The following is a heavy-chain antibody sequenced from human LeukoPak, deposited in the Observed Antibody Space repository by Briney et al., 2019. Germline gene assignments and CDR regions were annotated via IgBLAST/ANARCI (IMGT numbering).Heavy chain of an antibody. V-gene: IGHV3-23*01. CDR2: ISGSGGST. Sequence: SGGSLRLSCAASGFTFSSYGMSWVRQAPGKGLEWVSGISGSGGSTYYADSVKGRFTISRDNSKNTLYLQMNSLRAEDTAVYYCAKDGAGIGGGYFDYWGQGTLVTVSS. D-gene: IGHD3-3*01. CDR1: GFTFSSYG. J-gene: IGHJ4*02. CDR3: AKDGAGIGGGYFDY.